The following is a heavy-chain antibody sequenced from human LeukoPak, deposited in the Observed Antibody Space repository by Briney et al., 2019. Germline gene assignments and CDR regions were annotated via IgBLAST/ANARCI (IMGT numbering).Heavy chain of an antibody. CDR3: ARDYGGAYFDY. CDR1: GFTFSSYA. D-gene: IGHD3-16*01. Sequence: GRSLRLSCAASGFTFSSYAMHWVRQAPGKGLEWVAVISHDGSNKYYADSVKGRFTISRDNSKNTLYLQMNSLRAEDTAVYYCARDYGGAYFDYWGQGTLVIVSS. J-gene: IGHJ4*02. V-gene: IGHV3-30-3*01. CDR2: ISHDGSNK.